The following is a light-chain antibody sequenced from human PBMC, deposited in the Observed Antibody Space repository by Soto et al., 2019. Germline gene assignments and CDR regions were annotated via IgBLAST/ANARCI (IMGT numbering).Light chain of an antibody. Sequence: QSALTQPASVSGSPGQSITISCTGTSSNVGSYKLVSWYQQHPGKAPKLMIFEVNNRPSGVSDRFSGSKSGNTASLTISGLQAEDEADYYCSSLTTSFTYVFGTGTKVTVL. CDR1: SSNVGSYKL. V-gene: IGLV2-14*02. CDR2: EVN. J-gene: IGLJ1*01. CDR3: SSLTTSFTYV.